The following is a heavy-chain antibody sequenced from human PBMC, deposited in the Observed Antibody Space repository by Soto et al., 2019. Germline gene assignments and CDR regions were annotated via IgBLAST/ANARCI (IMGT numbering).Heavy chain of an antibody. J-gene: IGHJ6*02. CDR1: CGSISGYY. CDR2: IYYSGST. Sequence: XGSLSLTCTVSCGSISGYYWSGVRQPPGKGLEWIGYIYYSGSTNYNPSLKSRVTISVDTSKNQFSLKLSSVTAADTAVYYCARSRDVCDQGTTVIFAS. V-gene: IGHV4-59*01. CDR3: ARSRDV.